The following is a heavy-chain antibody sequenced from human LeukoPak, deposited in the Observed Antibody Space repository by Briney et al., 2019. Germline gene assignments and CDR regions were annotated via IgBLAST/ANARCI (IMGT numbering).Heavy chain of an antibody. CDR3: ARFTRSASYEVY. Sequence: PGGSLRLSCAASGFTFSDYWMHWVRQAPGKGLVWVSRISSDGSRVTYADSVKGRFTVSRDNAKNSVYLEMKSLRVEDTAIYYCARFTRSASYEVYWGQGTLVTVSS. CDR1: GFTFSDYW. J-gene: IGHJ4*02. V-gene: IGHV3-74*01. D-gene: IGHD3-10*01. CDR2: ISSDGSRV.